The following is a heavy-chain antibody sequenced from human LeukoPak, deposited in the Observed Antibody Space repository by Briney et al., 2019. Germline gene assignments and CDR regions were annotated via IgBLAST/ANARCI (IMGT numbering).Heavy chain of an antibody. Sequence: GASVKVSCKASGYTFTSYGISWVRQAPGQGLEWMGWISAYNGNTSYAQKLQGRVTMTTDTSTSTAYMELRSLRSDDTAVYYCARASYTYYDFWSGNAEWFDPWGQGTLVTVSS. J-gene: IGHJ5*02. V-gene: IGHV1-18*01. CDR1: GYTFTSYG. CDR2: ISAYNGNT. CDR3: ARASYTYYDFWSGNAEWFDP. D-gene: IGHD3-3*01.